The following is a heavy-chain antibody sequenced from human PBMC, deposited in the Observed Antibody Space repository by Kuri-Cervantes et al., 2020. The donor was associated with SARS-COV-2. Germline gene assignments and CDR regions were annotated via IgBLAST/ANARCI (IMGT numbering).Heavy chain of an antibody. CDR1: GFTVSSNY. J-gene: IGHJ4*02. CDR3: ARGHYYDSSATGY. CDR2: IYSGGST. D-gene: IGHD3-22*01. V-gene: IGHV3-66*01. Sequence: LSLTRAASGFTVSSNYMSWVRQAPGKGLEWVSVIYSGGSTYYADSVKGRFTISRDNSRNTLYLQMNSLRAEDTAVYYCARGHYYDSSATGYWGQGTLVTVSS.